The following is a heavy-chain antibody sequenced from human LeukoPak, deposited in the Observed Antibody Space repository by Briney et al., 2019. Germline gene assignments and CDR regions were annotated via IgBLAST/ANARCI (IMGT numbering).Heavy chain of an antibody. V-gene: IGHV4-34*01. Sequence: SETLSLTCAVYGGSFSGYYWSWIRQPPGKGLEWIGEINHSGSTNYNPSLKSRVTISVDRSKNQFSLKLSSVTAADTAVYYCARVSLIAARPHFDYWGQGTLVTVSS. D-gene: IGHD6-6*01. J-gene: IGHJ4*02. CDR2: INHSGST. CDR3: ARVSLIAARPHFDY. CDR1: GGSFSGYY.